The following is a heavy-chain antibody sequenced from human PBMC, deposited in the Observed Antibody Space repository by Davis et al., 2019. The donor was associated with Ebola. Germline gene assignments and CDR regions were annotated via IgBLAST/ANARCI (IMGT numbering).Heavy chain of an antibody. CDR2: IKSKTDGGTT. CDR1: GFTFSNAW. Sequence: GESLKISCAASGFTFSNAWMSWVRQAPGKGLEWVGRIKSKTDGGTTDYAAPVKGRFTISRDDSKNTLYLQMNSLKTEDTAVYYCTTDHHFDWLLYDYWGQGTLVTVSS. V-gene: IGHV3-15*01. J-gene: IGHJ4*02. D-gene: IGHD3-9*01. CDR3: TTDHHFDWLLYDY.